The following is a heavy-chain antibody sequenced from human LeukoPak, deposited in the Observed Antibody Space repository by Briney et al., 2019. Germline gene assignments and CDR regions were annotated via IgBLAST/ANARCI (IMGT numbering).Heavy chain of an antibody. CDR3: ARDLTWLQFYDAFDI. Sequence: SETLSLTCAVSGGSISSSNWWSWIRQPPGKGLEWIGSIYYSGSTYYNPSLKSRVTISVDTSKNQFSLKLSSVTAADTAVYYCARDLTWLQFYDAFDIWGQGTMVTVSS. V-gene: IGHV4-4*02. CDR1: GGSISSSNW. D-gene: IGHD5-24*01. CDR2: IYYSGST. J-gene: IGHJ3*02.